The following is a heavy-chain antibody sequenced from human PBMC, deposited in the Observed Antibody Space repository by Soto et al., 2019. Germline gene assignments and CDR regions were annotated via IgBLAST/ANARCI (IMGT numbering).Heavy chain of an antibody. Sequence: HLQLQESGPGLVKPSETLSITCTVSGGSISSSSYYWGWIRQPPGKVLEWIGSIYYSGSTYYKPSLTSRVTKSVDTSKNQCYLTLSSVTAADTAVYSSGHDSSCCSPGTLHYLGQETLVIVSS. CDR3: GHDSSCCSPGTLHY. J-gene: IGHJ4*02. CDR2: IYYSGST. D-gene: IGHD6-19*01. V-gene: IGHV4-39*01. CDR1: GGSISSSSYY.